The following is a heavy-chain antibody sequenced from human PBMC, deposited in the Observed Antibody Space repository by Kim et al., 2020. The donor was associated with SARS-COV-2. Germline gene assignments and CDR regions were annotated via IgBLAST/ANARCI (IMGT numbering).Heavy chain of an antibody. J-gene: IGHJ4*02. CDR3: ARVGYSYGYYFDY. Sequence: GRKFKGRVTITADKSTSTAYMGLSSLGYEDTAVYYCARVGYSYGYYFDYWGQGTLVIVSS. V-gene: IGHV1-69*02. D-gene: IGHD5-18*01.